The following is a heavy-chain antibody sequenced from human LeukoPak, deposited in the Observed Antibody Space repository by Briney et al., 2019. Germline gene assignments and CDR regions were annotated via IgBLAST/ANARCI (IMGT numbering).Heavy chain of an antibody. CDR3: ARFELDSGGYASNFDY. V-gene: IGHV3-11*06. J-gene: IGHJ4*02. Sequence: GGSLRLSCVVSGFTFSDYYMNWIRQAPGKGLEWLSYISGSSSHTLYADSVKGRFTISRDNTKNSPYLQMNTLRAEDTAVYYCARFELDSGGYASNFDYWGQGTLVTVSS. D-gene: IGHD3-22*01. CDR1: GFTFSDYY. CDR2: ISGSSSHT.